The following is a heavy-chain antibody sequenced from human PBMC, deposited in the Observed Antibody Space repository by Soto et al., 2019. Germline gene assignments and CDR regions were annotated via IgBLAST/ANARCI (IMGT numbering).Heavy chain of an antibody. J-gene: IGHJ4*02. D-gene: IGHD6-19*01. V-gene: IGHV3-23*01. CDR3: SRRSSGWYFDY. Sequence: EVQLLESGGGLVQPGGSLRLSCAASGFTFSSYAMSWVRQAPGKGLEWVSVISGSGGSRYYADSVKGRFTISRDNSKNTLYLQMNSLRAEDTAVYYCSRRSSGWYFDYWGQGTLVTLSS. CDR1: GFTFSSYA. CDR2: ISGSGGSR.